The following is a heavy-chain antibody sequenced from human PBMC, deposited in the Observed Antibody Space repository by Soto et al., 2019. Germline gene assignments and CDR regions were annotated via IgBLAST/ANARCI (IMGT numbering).Heavy chain of an antibody. V-gene: IGHV4-30-4*01. J-gene: IGHJ4*02. CDR1: GVSISSDDYY. CDR3: ARSTGRY. Sequence: QVQLQESGPGLVKPSQTLSLTCTVSGVSISSDDYYWSWIRQPPGKGLEWIGYIYSSGSTYYNPSLSSRVAISRDTSKSQFSLKVRSVTAADTAVYYCARSTGRYWGQGALVTVSS. CDR2: IYSSGST.